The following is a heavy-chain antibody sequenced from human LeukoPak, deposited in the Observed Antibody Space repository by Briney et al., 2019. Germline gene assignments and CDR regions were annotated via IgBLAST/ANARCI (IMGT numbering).Heavy chain of an antibody. CDR3: ARVLLSGKPLDY. CDR2: INHSGST. D-gene: IGHD6-19*01. Sequence: PSETLSLTCAVYGGSFSNCYWSWIRQPPGKGLEWIGEINHSGSTNYNPSLKSRVTISIDTSKNQFSLKVSSVTAADTAEYYCARVLLSGKPLDYWGQGTLVTVSS. J-gene: IGHJ4*02. CDR1: GGSFSNCY. V-gene: IGHV4-34*01.